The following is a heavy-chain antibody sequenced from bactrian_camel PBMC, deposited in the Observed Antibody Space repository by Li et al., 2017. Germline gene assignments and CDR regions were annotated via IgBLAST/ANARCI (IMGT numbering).Heavy chain of an antibody. D-gene: IGHD2*01. CDR3: AADRRYSRLLRHANSSSRIQTPYGY. CDR1: GFTLAHAN. Sequence: HVQLVESGGGSVQAGGSLRVSCALTGFTLAHANVVWYRQAPGSECELVLSMNADGTTYYANSVKGRFDISQDNAENTMYLQMNSLEPNDTAMHYCAADRRYSRLLRHANSSSRIQTPYGYWGQGTQVTVS. V-gene: IGHV3S55*01. J-gene: IGHJ4*01. CDR2: MNADGTT.